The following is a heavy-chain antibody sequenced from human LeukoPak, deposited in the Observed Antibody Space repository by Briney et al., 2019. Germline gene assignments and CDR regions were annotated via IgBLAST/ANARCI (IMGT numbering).Heavy chain of an antibody. D-gene: IGHD1-26*01. CDR2: INPSGGGT. J-gene: IGHJ4*02. Sequence: ASVKVSCKASGYTYMHWVRQAPGQGLEWMGIINPSGGGTNYAQKFQGRVTMTRDMSTSTVYMELSSLRSEDTAVYYCARDSGSYLGYWGQGTLVTVSS. CDR1: GYTY. V-gene: IGHV1-46*01. CDR3: ARDSGSYLGY.